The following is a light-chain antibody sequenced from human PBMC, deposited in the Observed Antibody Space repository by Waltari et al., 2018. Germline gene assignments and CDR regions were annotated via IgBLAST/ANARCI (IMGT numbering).Light chain of an antibody. CDR1: QRVSSNF. V-gene: IGKV3-20*01. CDR2: GAS. CDR3: QQYGTSPQT. Sequence: EVVLKQSPGTPSLSPGERATLFCRASQRVSSNFLAWFQQKPGQAPRLLMYGASSRASGIPDRFSGSGSETDFTLTISRLESEDVAVYYCQQYGTSPQTFGQGTKVEI. J-gene: IGKJ1*01.